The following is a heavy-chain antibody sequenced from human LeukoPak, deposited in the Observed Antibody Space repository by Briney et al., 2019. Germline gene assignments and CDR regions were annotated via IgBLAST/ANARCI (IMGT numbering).Heavy chain of an antibody. CDR3: AREVYDSSGNAFDI. Sequence: SETLSLTCAVYGGSFSGYYWSWIRQSPGKGLEWIGEIYHSGSTNYNPSLKSRITISVDKSKNQFSLKLSSVTAADTAVYYCAREVYDSSGNAFDIWGQGTMVTVSS. CDR2: IYHSGST. J-gene: IGHJ3*02. V-gene: IGHV4-34*01. CDR1: GGSFSGYY. D-gene: IGHD3-22*01.